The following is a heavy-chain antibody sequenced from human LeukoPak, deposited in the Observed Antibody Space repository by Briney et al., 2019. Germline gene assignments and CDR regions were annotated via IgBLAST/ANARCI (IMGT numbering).Heavy chain of an antibody. D-gene: IGHD6-6*01. CDR3: ARIAYNISPS. Sequence: SETQSLTCTVSGGSISSYYWSWIRQPPGKGMEWIGYIYYSGSTNYNPSLKSRVTISVDTSKNQFSLQLNSVTPEDTAVYYCARIAYNISPSWGQGTLVTVSS. CDR2: IYYSGST. CDR1: GGSISSYY. V-gene: IGHV4-59*12. J-gene: IGHJ5*02.